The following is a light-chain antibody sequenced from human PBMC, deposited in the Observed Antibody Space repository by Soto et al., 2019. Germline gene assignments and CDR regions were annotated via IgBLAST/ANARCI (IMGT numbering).Light chain of an antibody. CDR2: DVS. CDR3: SSYTSSSFVV. J-gene: IGLJ2*01. V-gene: IGLV2-14*01. Sequence: QSALTQPASVSGSPGQSITISCTGTSSDVGGYNYVSWYQQHPGKAPKLMIYDVSNRPSGVSNRFSGSKSGNTASLTISGLQAEYEADYYCSSYTSSSFVVFGGGTQLTVL. CDR1: SSDVGGYNY.